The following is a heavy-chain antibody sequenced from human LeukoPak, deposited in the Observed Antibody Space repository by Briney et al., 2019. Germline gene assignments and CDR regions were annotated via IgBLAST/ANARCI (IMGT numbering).Heavy chain of an antibody. Sequence: PSETLSLTCTVSGGCISSYYWSWIRQPPGKGLEWIGYIYTSGSTNYNPSLKSRVTISVDTSKNQFSLKLSSVTAADTAVYYCARLGSGLYCTNGVCEHDYWGQGTLVTVSS. CDR1: GGCISSYY. CDR2: IYTSGST. D-gene: IGHD2-8*01. V-gene: IGHV4-4*09. J-gene: IGHJ4*02. CDR3: ARLGSGLYCTNGVCEHDY.